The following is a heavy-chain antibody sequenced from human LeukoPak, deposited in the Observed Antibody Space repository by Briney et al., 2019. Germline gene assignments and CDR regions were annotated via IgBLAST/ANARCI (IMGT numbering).Heavy chain of an antibody. CDR2: IYYSGST. D-gene: IGHD2-8*01. CDR1: GFTFSSYA. V-gene: IGHV4-30-4*08. J-gene: IGHJ4*02. CDR3: ARADKDIVLID. Sequence: LRLSCAASGFTFSSYAMSWVRQPPGKGLEWIGYIYYSGSTYYNPSLKSRVTISVDTSKNQFSLKLSSVTAADTAVYYCARADKDIVLIDWGQGTLVTVSS.